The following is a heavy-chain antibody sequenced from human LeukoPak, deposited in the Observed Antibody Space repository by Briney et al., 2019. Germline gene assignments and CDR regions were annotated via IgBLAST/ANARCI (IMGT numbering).Heavy chain of an antibody. Sequence: GASVKVSCKASGYTFTNYDINWVRQAPGQGLEWMGWMNANSGNTDYVREFLGRLTMTRDVSISTAYMELSSLTSDDTATYYCARSGRGSGGWFDRWGQGTLVTVSS. CDR3: ARSGRGSGGWFDR. D-gene: IGHD3-10*01. CDR1: GYTFTNYD. CDR2: MNANSGNT. J-gene: IGHJ5*02. V-gene: IGHV1-8*01.